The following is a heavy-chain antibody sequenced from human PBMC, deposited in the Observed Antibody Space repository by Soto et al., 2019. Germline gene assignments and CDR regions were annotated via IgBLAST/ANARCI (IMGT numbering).Heavy chain of an antibody. CDR2: MNPNSGNT. CDR1: GYTFTSYD. D-gene: IGHD6-19*01. Sequence: QVQLVQSGAEVKKPGASVKVSCKASGYTFTSYDINWVRQATGQGLEWMGWMNPNSGNTGYAQKFQGRVTMTRNTSISTAYMELSSLRSEDTAVYYCARGRSSSGWYYGGYYYGMDVWGQGTTVPVSS. CDR3: ARGRSSSGWYYGGYYYGMDV. V-gene: IGHV1-8*01. J-gene: IGHJ6*02.